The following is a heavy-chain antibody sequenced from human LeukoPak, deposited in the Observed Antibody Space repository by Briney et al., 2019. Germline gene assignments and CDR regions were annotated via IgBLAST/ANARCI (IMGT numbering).Heavy chain of an antibody. CDR1: GFTFSSYS. CDR2: ISSSSSTI. CDR3: ARCYIDDTSGYHIEYFQH. Sequence: PGGSLRLSCAASGFTFSSYSMNWVRQAPGKGLEWVSYISSSSSTIYYADSVKGRFTIFRDNAKNSLYLQMNSLRAEDTAVYYCARCYIDDTSGYHIEYFQHWGQGTLVTVSS. V-gene: IGHV3-48*01. D-gene: IGHD3-22*01. J-gene: IGHJ1*01.